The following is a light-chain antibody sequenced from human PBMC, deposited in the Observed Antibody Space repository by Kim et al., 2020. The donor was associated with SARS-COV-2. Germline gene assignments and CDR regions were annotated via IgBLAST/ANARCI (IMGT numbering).Light chain of an antibody. CDR2: GAS. J-gene: IGKJ1*01. V-gene: IGKV1-16*01. CDR3: QQYNTYPRT. CDR1: QDIRHY. Sequence: ASVGDRVTITCRASQDIRHYLAWFQQKPGKAPKSLIYGASTLHSGVPARFSGSGSGTEFTLIISSLQPEDFATYYCQQYNTYPRTFGHGTKVDIK.